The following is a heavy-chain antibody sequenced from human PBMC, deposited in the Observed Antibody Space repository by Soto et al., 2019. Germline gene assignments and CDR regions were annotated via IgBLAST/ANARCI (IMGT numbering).Heavy chain of an antibody. Sequence: GGSLRLSCAASGFTISSKYISWVRQAPVKGLEWVSGIYSGGSTYVADSVKGRFTISRDNSQNTVYLQMNDLRAEDTAVYYCAKDLYSSGYLFDAFDLWGQGTMVTVSS. CDR3: AKDLYSSGYLFDAFDL. CDR1: GFTISSKY. J-gene: IGHJ3*01. CDR2: IYSGGST. V-gene: IGHV3-53*01. D-gene: IGHD3-22*01.